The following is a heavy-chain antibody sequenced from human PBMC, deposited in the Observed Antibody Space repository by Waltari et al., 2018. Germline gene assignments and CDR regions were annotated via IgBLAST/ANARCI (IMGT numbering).Heavy chain of an antibody. CDR3: SRTKRFRTTSDH. J-gene: IGHJ4*02. D-gene: IGHD3-3*01. Sequence: QVQLVQSGAEVKKPGASVRISCKASGYTFNDYDINWVRQATGHGLEWMGWIKPKTGDKGIEHELKGRISMTRDNFINTDYMERSDLASEDTARYCCSRTKRFRTTSDHWGQGTLVAVSS. V-gene: IGHV1-8*01. CDR2: IKPKTGDK. CDR1: GYTFNDYD.